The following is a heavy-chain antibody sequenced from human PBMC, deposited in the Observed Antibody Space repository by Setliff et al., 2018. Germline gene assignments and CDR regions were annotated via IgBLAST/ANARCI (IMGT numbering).Heavy chain of an antibody. Sequence: PSETLSLTCSVSGDSINSGTYYWSWFRQSAGKGLEWIGRIYTGGSTNYNPSLKSRVTISVDTSKNQFSLKLTSVTAADTAVYYCARSGDYGSGRLSPWGQGTLVTVSS. V-gene: IGHV4-61*02. CDR2: IYTGGST. D-gene: IGHD3-10*01. J-gene: IGHJ5*02. CDR3: ARSGDYGSGRLSP. CDR1: GDSINSGTYY.